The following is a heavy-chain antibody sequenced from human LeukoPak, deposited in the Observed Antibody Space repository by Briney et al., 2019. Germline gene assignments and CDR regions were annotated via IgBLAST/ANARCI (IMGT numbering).Heavy chain of an antibody. V-gene: IGHV3-64D*06. CDR2: ITSNGGST. CDR3: VSGRGVNDY. J-gene: IGHJ4*02. D-gene: IGHD3-10*01. CDR1: GFTFSTYA. Sequence: GRSLRLSCAASGFTFSTYAMHWVRQAPGKGLQYVSAITSNGGSTYYADSVKGRFTISRDNSKNTLYLQMSSLRAEDTAVYYCVSGRGVNDYWGPGTLVTVSS.